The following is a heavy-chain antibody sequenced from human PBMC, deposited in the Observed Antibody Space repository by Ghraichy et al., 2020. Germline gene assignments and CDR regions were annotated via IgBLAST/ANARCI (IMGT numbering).Heavy chain of an antibody. D-gene: IGHD3-10*01. CDR3: AKAPRVYAYGWYYGMDV. J-gene: IGHJ6*02. CDR2: TSYDGTNE. V-gene: IGHV3-30*04. CDR1: GFIFSTFA. Sequence: GGSLRLSCAASGFIFSTFAMHWVRQAPGKGLEWVAATSYDGTNEYYADSVKGRLIISRDNSKNTLYLQMSSLRPEDTAMYYCAKAPRVYAYGWYYGMDVWGQGTTVTVSS.